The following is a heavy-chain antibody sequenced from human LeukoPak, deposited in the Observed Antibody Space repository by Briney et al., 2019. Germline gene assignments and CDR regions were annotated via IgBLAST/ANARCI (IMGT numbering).Heavy chain of an antibody. J-gene: IGHJ4*02. CDR3: ARQAITMVRGATPPFDY. D-gene: IGHD3-10*01. Sequence: KASETLSLTCTVSGGSISSSSYYWGWIRQPPGKGLEWIGSIYYSGSTYYNPSLKSRVTISVDTSKNQFSLKLSSVTAADTAVYYCARQAITMVRGATPPFDYWGQETLVTVSS. CDR1: GGSISSSSYY. V-gene: IGHV4-39*01. CDR2: IYYSGST.